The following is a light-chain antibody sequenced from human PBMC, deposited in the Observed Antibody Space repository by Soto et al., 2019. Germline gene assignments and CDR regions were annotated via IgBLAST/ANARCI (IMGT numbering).Light chain of an antibody. CDR2: GAS. J-gene: IGKJ3*01. CDR1: QSVSSSY. Sequence: EIVSTQSPGTLSLSPGERATLSCRASQSVSSSYLAWYQQKPGQAPRLLIYGASSRATGIPDRFSGSGSGTDFTLTISRLEPEDFAVYYCQQYGSSPPTFGPGTNVDIK. CDR3: QQYGSSPPT. V-gene: IGKV3-20*01.